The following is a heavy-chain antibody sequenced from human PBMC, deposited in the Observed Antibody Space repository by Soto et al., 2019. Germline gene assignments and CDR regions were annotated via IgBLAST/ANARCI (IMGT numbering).Heavy chain of an antibody. V-gene: IGHV3-23*01. CDR1: GFTFSSYA. Sequence: PGGSLRLSCAASGFTFSSYAMSWVRQAPGKGLEWVSAISGSGGSTYYADSVKGRFTISRDNSKNTLYQQMNSLRAEDTAVYYCAKLGVRGRRYMDVWGKGTTVTVSS. D-gene: IGHD3-10*01. CDR3: AKLGVRGRRYMDV. J-gene: IGHJ6*03. CDR2: ISGSGGST.